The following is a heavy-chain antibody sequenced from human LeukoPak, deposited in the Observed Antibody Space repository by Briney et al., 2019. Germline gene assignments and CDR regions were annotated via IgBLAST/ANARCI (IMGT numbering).Heavy chain of an antibody. CDR2: ITGTGGR. CDR3: AKDYCRDGNCPFPFLDT. V-gene: IGHV3-23*01. Sequence: GGSLRLSCAVSGFTLTNHGVSWVRQAPGKGLEWVSIITGTGGRYYGDSVKGRFILSRDNSKNTVYMQMSSLRAEDTATYYCAKDYCRDGNCPFPFLDTWGQGTLVTVSS. D-gene: IGHD2-15*01. CDR1: GFTLTNHG. J-gene: IGHJ5*02.